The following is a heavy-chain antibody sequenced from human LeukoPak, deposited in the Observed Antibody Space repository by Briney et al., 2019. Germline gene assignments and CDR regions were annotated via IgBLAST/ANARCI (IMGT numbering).Heavy chain of an antibody. V-gene: IGHV1-46*01. D-gene: IGHD6-25*01. Sequence: GRVSGKASEYPFSRYYLLRLRQAPGHRGEGWGIIHASGGRTIYAHKFHGWVTMSTDTSTSTVYMELSSLRSEETAVYYCVRETAYYDCWGQGTLVTVYS. CDR3: VRETAYYDC. CDR2: IHASGGRT. CDR1: EYPFSRYY. J-gene: IGHJ4*02.